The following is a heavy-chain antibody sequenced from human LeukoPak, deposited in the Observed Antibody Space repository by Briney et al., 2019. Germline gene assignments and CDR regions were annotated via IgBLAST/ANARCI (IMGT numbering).Heavy chain of an antibody. Sequence: HSGGSLRLSCAASGFTFSSYWMHWVRQAPGKGLVWVARISPDGSSALSADSVRGRFTISRDNADNTLYLQLNSLRAEDTAVYYCARVSFCPRCHFVYWGQGTLVTVSS. J-gene: IGHJ4*02. D-gene: IGHD2/OR15-2a*01. CDR2: ISPDGSSA. V-gene: IGHV3-74*03. CDR1: GFTFSSYW. CDR3: ARVSFCPRCHFVY.